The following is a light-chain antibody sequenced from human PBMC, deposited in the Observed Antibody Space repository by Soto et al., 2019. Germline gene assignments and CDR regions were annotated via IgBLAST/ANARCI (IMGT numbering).Light chain of an antibody. CDR3: SSYTSSSTPYV. CDR2: EVS. V-gene: IGLV2-14*01. CDR1: SSDVGGYNY. J-gene: IGLJ1*01. Sequence: QSALTQPASVSGSPGQSITISCTGTSSDVGGYNYVSWYQQHPGKAPKLMIYEVSNRPSGVSNRFSGSKSGNTASLTISGLQDEDEADYHCSSYTSSSTPYVFGTGTKLTVL.